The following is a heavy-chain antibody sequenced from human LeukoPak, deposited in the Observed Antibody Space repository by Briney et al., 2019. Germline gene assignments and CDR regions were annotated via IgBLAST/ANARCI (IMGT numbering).Heavy chain of an antibody. J-gene: IGHJ4*02. CDR1: GGSISSYY. CDR3: ARVSIIAAAGTVYYFDY. V-gene: IGHV4-59*12. CDR2: IYYSGST. D-gene: IGHD6-13*01. Sequence: SGTLSLTCTVSGGSISSYYWSWIRQPPGKGLEWIGYIYYSGSTNYNPSLKSRVTISVDTSKNQFSLKLSSVTAADTAVYYCARVSIIAAAGTVYYFDYWGQGTLVTVSS.